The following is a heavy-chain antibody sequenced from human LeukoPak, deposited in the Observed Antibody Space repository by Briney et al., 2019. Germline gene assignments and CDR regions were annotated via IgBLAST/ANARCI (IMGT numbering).Heavy chain of an antibody. J-gene: IGHJ4*02. CDR3: ARVGDSGSYGYYYFDY. V-gene: IGHV1-69*13. Sequence: ASVKVSCKASGGTFSSYAISWVRQAPGQGLEWMGGIIPIFGTANYAQKFQGRVTITADESTSTAYMELSSLRSEDTAVYYCARVGDSGSYGYYYFDYWGQGTLVTVSS. CDR1: GGTFSSYA. D-gene: IGHD1-26*01. CDR2: IIPIFGTA.